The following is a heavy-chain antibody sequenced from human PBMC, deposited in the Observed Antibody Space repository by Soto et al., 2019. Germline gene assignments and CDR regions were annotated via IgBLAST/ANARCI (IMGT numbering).Heavy chain of an antibody. D-gene: IGHD2-15*01. J-gene: IGHJ3*02. V-gene: IGHV4-61*08. CDR1: GGSTSRGGYS. CDR3: ARHCSGGSCYSDAFDI. CDR2: IYYSGST. Sequence: ASETMSLTCAGSGGSTSRGGYSWSWVRQPPGKGLEWIGYIYYSGSTNYNPSLKSRVTISVDTSKNQFSLKLSSVTAADAAVYYCARHCSGGSCYSDAFDIWGQGTMVTVSS.